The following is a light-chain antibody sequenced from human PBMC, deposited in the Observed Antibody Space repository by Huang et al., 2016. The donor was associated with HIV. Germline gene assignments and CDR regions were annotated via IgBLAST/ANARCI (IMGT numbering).Light chain of an antibody. V-gene: IGKV1-39*01. Sequence: DIQMTQSPSSLSASVGDRVTITCRASQSISSSLNWYQQKPGKVPKLLIYAASSLQSGAPSRFSGSGSGTDFTLTISSLQPENFATYYCQQSYGTPYTFGQGTKLEIK. CDR2: AAS. J-gene: IGKJ2*01. CDR1: QSISSS. CDR3: QQSYGTPYT.